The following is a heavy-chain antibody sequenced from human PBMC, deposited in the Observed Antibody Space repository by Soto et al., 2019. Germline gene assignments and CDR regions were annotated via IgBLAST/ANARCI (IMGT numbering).Heavy chain of an antibody. CDR3: AREASIAARPYYYYGMDV. CDR2: IPYDGSNK. V-gene: IGHV3-30-3*01. Sequence: PGGSLRLSCAASGFTFSSYAMHWVRQAPGKGLGWVAVIPYDGSNKYYADSVKGRFTISRDNSKNTLYLQMNSLRAEDTAVYYCAREASIAARPYYYYGMDVWGQGTTVTVSS. J-gene: IGHJ6*02. CDR1: GFTFSSYA. D-gene: IGHD6-6*01.